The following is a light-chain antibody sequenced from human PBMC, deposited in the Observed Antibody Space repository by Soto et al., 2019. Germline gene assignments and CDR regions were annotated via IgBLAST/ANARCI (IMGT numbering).Light chain of an antibody. CDR2: EVS. J-gene: IGLJ1*01. V-gene: IGLV2-14*01. Sequence: QSALTHPASVSGSPGQSITISCTGTTSDIGTYSYVFCYQQHAGKAPKLIFNEVSRRPSGESNRVSGSQSRSTASLTLSGLQAEEESQYYCCSSTGISTLLFATGTKVIV. CDR1: TSDIGTYSY. CDR3: CSSTGISTLL.